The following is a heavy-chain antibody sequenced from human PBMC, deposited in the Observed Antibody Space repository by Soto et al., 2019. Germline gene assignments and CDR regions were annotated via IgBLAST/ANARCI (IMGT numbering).Heavy chain of an antibody. Sequence: QVHLVQSGAEVKKPGASVKVSCKGSGYGFTTYGITWVRQAPGQGLEWMAWISAHNGNTNYAQKLQGRVTVTRDTSTSTAYMELRSLSSDDPAVYSCARGRYGDSWGQGALVTVSS. V-gene: IGHV1-18*01. D-gene: IGHD1-1*01. CDR1: GYGFTTYG. CDR2: ISAHNGNT. J-gene: IGHJ4*02. CDR3: ARGRYGDS.